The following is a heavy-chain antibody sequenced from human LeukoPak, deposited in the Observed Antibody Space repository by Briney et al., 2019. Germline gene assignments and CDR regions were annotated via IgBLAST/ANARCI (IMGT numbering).Heavy chain of an antibody. J-gene: IGHJ4*02. CDR1: GYTFTSYD. Sequence: GASVKVSCKASGYTFTSYDINWVRQATGQGLEWMGWMNPNSDNTVYAQKFQGRVTITRNTSISTAYMELGSLRSEDTAVYYCARASHRYCSGGSCCSGYWGQGTLVTVSS. CDR2: MNPNSDNT. D-gene: IGHD2-15*01. CDR3: ARASHRYCSGGSCCSGY. V-gene: IGHV1-8*03.